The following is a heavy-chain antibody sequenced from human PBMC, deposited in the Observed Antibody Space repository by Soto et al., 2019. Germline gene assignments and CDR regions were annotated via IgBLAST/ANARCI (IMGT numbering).Heavy chain of an antibody. J-gene: IGHJ4*02. V-gene: IGHV4-59*01. Sequence: PSETLSLTCTVSGGSISNDYWSWIWQPPGKGLEWIGNIHYNGNTKYNPSLKSQVTMSVDTSKNQFSLKLISVTAADTAKYFCAREGNLGRWLQPLDFWGQGTLVTVSS. CDR3: AREGNLGRWLQPLDF. D-gene: IGHD5-12*01. CDR1: GGSISNDY. CDR2: IHYNGNT.